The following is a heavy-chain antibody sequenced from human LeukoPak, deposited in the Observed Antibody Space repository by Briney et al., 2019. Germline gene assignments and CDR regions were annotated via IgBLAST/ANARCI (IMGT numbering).Heavy chain of an antibody. Sequence: GGSLRLSCAASGFTFSTNWMSWVRQAPGKGLEWVANIKQDGSEKNYVDSVKGRFTISRDNAKNSLYLQMNSLRAEDTAVYYCARVDQRGAFDIWGQGTMVTVSS. CDR3: ARVDQRGAFDI. CDR1: GFTFSTNW. V-gene: IGHV3-7*04. D-gene: IGHD2-2*01. J-gene: IGHJ3*02. CDR2: IKQDGSEK.